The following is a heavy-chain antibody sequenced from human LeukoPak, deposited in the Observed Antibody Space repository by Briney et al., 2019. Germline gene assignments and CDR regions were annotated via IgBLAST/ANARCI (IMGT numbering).Heavy chain of an antibody. Sequence: PSGTPSLTCAVYGGSFSGYYWSWIRQPPGKGLEWIGEIKHSGITNYNPCLKSRVTISVDTSKNQISLKLTSVTAADTAVYFCARGEIVGGFNPWGQGTLVTVSS. D-gene: IGHD3-16*01. J-gene: IGHJ5*02. CDR3: ARGEIVGGFNP. CDR2: IKHSGIT. V-gene: IGHV4-34*01. CDR1: GGSFSGYY.